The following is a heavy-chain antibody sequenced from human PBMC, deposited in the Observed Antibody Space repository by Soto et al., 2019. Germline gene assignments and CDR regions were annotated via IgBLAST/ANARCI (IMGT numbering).Heavy chain of an antibody. CDR1: GFTFSNYW. D-gene: IGHD3-16*01. Sequence: EVQLVESGGGLVPPGGSLGLSCAVSGFTFSNYWMGWVRQAPGKGLEWVSNIKQDGSENYYMDSVKGRFTISRDNAKNSLYLQMNSLRAEDTAVYYCARLGDYVWHTYKSDFWGQGTLVTVSS. CDR3: ARLGDYVWHTYKSDF. V-gene: IGHV3-7*01. CDR2: IKQDGSEN. J-gene: IGHJ4*02.